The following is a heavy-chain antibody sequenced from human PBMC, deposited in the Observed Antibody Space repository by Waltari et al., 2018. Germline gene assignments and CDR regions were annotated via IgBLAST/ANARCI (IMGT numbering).Heavy chain of an antibody. D-gene: IGHD2-2*01. J-gene: IGHJ4*02. V-gene: IGHV2-5*02. CDR2: IYWDDDK. CDR3: AHSRYCSSTSCYGHYFDY. Sequence: LVKPTQTLTLTCTFSGFSLSTSGVGVGWIRQPPGKALEWLALIYWDDDKRYSPSLKSRLTITKDTSKNQVVLTMTNMDPVDTATYYCAHSRYCSSTSCYGHYFDYWGQGTLVTVSS. CDR1: GFSLSTSGVG.